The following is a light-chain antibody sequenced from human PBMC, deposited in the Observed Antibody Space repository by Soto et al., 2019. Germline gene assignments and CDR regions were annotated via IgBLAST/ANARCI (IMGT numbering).Light chain of an antibody. CDR2: AAS. J-gene: IGKJ4*01. CDR3: QKYNGYALT. V-gene: IGKV1-27*01. Sequence: DNQMTQSPSSLSASVGDRVTITCRASQDISKYLAWYKQKPGQVPKLLIYAASTLHSGVPCRFSGSVSGTEFTLSISSLQPEDVESYYCQKYNGYALTFGGGTKVEIK. CDR1: QDISKY.